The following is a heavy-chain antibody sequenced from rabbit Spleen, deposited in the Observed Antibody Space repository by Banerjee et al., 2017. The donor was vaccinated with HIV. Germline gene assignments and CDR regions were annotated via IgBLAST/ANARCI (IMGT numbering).Heavy chain of an antibody. V-gene: IGHV1S40*01. CDR2: IYAGSSGDT. Sequence: QSLEESGGDLVKPGASLTLTCTASGFSFSSNYYMCWVRQAPGKGLEWIGCIYAGSSGDTDYANWPKGRFTISKTSSTTVTLQMTSLTAADTATYFCARDLTEFIGWNFGWWGPGTLVTVS. J-gene: IGHJ4*01. CDR3: ARDLTEFIGWNFGW. D-gene: IGHD4-1*01. CDR1: GFSFSSNYY.